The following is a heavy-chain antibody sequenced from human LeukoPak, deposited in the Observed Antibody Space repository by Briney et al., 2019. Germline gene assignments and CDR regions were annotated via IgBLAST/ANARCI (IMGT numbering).Heavy chain of an antibody. CDR1: GGSFSGYY. CDR3: ARARRGYSYGRFDY. V-gene: IGHV4-34*01. CDR2: INHSGST. D-gene: IGHD5-18*01. J-gene: IGHJ4*02. Sequence: SEPLSLTCAVYGGSFSGYYWSWIRQPPGKGLEWTGEINHSGSTNYNPSLKSRVTISVDTSKNQFSLKLSSVTAADTAVYYCARARRGYSYGRFDYWGQGTLVTVSS.